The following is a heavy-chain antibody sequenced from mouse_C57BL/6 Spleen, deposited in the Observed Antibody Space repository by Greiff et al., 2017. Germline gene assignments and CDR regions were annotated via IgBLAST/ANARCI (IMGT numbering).Heavy chain of an antibody. J-gene: IGHJ1*03. V-gene: IGHV1-39*01. CDR1: GYSFTDYN. Sequence: HLVESGPELVKPGASVKISCKASGYSFTDYNMNWVKQSNGKSLEWIGVINPNYGTTSYNQKFKGKATLTVDQSSSTAYMQLNSLTSEDSAVYYCARSKSSYWYFDVWGTGTTVTVSS. CDR3: ARSKSSYWYFDV. CDR2: INPNYGTT. D-gene: IGHD1-1*01.